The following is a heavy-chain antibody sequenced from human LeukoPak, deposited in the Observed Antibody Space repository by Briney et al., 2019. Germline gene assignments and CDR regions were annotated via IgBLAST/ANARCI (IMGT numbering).Heavy chain of an antibody. CDR1: GGSISSYY. CDR2: IYYSGST. Sequence: SETLSLTCTVSGGSISSYYWSWIRQPPGKGLEWIGHIYYSGSTNYNPSLKSRVTISVDTSKNQFSLKLSSVTAADTAVYYCARGGDGYNLGAFDIWGQGTMVTVSS. J-gene: IGHJ3*02. D-gene: IGHD5-24*01. CDR3: ARGGDGYNLGAFDI. V-gene: IGHV4-59*01.